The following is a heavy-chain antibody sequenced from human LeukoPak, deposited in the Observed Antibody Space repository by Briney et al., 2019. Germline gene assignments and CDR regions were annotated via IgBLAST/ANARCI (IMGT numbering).Heavy chain of an antibody. Sequence: GASVKVSCKASGGTFSSYAISWVRQAPGQGLEWMGWISPYNGNTNYAQKFQGRVTITADESTSTAYMELSSLRSEDTAVYYCARDRSFDPWGQGTLVTVSS. J-gene: IGHJ5*02. CDR1: GGTFSSYA. CDR2: ISPYNGNT. CDR3: ARDRSFDP. V-gene: IGHV1-69*13. D-gene: IGHD3-16*02.